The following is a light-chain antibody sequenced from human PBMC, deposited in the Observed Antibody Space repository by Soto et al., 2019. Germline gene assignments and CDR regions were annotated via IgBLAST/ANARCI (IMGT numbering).Light chain of an antibody. CDR1: QSISSY. J-gene: IGKJ5*01. Sequence: DIQMTQSPSSLSASVGDRVTITCRASQSISSYLNCYQPTPPKATNLMIYAASSLQTGVPSRFSGSGSGTDFTLTISSLQPEDFATYDCQQSYSTPGITFGQGTRLEIK. V-gene: IGKV1-39*01. CDR2: AAS. CDR3: QQSYSTPGIT.